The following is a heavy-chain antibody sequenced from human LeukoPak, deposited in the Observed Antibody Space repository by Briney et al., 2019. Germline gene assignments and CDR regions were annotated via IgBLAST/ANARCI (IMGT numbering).Heavy chain of an antibody. Sequence: ASVKVSCKASGFTFTNYYMHWARQAPGQGLEWMGIINPSGGSTSYAQKFQGRVTMTRDTSTSTVYMELSSLRSEDTAVYYCAREGVAYYDSSGYFSDYWGQGTLVTVSS. V-gene: IGHV1-46*01. CDR2: INPSGGST. D-gene: IGHD3-22*01. CDR3: AREGVAYYDSSGYFSDY. J-gene: IGHJ4*02. CDR1: GFTFTNYY.